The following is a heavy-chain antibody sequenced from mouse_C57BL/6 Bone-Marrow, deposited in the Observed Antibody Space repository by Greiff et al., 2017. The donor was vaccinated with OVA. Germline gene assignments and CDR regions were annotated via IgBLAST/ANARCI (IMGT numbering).Heavy chain of an antibody. CDR3: ARINYWYFNV. V-gene: IGHV5-17*01. CDR1: GFTFSDYG. CDR2: ISSGSSTI. J-gene: IGHJ1*03. Sequence: EVKLMESGGGLVKPGGSLKLSCAASGFTFSDYGMHWVRQAPEKGLEWVAYISSGSSTIYYADTVKGRFTISRDNATNTLFLQMTSLMSEDTAMYYCARINYWYFNVWGTGTTVTVSS.